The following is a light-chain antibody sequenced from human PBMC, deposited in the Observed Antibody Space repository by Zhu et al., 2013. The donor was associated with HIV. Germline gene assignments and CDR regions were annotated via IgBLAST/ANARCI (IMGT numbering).Light chain of an antibody. Sequence: EIVMTQSPATLSVSPGERATLSCRASQSVSSNLAWYQQKPGQAPRLLIYGASTRATGIPARFSGSGSGTEFTLTISSLESEDFAFYYCHQYNNWPPFTFGPGTKVDL. CDR2: GAS. J-gene: IGKJ3*01. CDR3: HQYNNWPPFT. CDR1: QSVSSN. V-gene: IGKV3-15*01.